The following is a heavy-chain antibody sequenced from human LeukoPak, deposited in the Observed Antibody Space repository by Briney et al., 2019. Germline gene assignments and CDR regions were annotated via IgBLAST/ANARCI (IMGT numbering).Heavy chain of an antibody. J-gene: IGHJ3*02. V-gene: IGHV4-4*07. CDR3: ARLPGGDSSSVVAFDI. CDR1: GGSISSYY. Sequence: SETLSLTCTVSGGSISSYYWNWIRQPAGKGLEWIGHIYTSGSTNYNPSLKSRVTMSLDTSKNQFSLKLSSVTAADTAVYYCARLPGGDSSSVVAFDIWGQGTMVTVSS. CDR2: IYTSGST. D-gene: IGHD2-21*02.